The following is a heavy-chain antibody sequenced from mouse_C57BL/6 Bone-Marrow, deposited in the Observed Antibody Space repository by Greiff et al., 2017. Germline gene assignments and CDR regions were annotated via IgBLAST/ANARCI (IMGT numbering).Heavy chain of an antibody. J-gene: IGHJ4*01. CDR3: AREGLRNLYAMDY. D-gene: IGHD2-4*01. CDR1: GYTFTSYW. CDR2: IDPSDSYT. Sequence: QVQLQQPGAELVMPGASVKLSCKASGYTFTSYWMHWVKQRPGQGLEWIGEIDPSDSYTNYNQKFKGKSTLTVDKSSSTAYMQLSSLTSADSAVYYCAREGLRNLYAMDYWGQGTSVTVSS. V-gene: IGHV1-69*01.